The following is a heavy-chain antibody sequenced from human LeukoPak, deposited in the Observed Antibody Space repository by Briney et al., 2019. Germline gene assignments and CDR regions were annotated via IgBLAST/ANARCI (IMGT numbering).Heavy chain of an antibody. J-gene: IGHJ4*02. CDR1: GFSFSSYG. CDR2: IWYDGSNK. V-gene: IGHV3-33*01. Sequence: PGGSLRLSCAASGFSFSSYGMRWVRQAPGEGLEWVAVIWYDGSNKYYADSVKGRFTISRDNSKNTLYLQMNSLRAEDTAVYYCARDWDSSTIDYWGQGTLVTVSS. CDR3: ARDWDSSTIDY. D-gene: IGHD2-2*01.